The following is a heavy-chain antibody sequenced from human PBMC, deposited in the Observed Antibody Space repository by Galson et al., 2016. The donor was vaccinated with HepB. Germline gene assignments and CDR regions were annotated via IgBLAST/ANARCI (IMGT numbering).Heavy chain of an antibody. CDR1: GFRFRDYG. CDR2: IQNSGENT. J-gene: IGHJ4*02. CDR3: AKDYDSSGHFEGDW. Sequence: SLRLSCAASGFRFRDYGMSWVRQAPGKGLEWVSSIQNSGENTHYADSVKGRFTISRDNSRNILDLQMNSLRAEDTGVYYCAKDYDSSGHFEGDWWGQGTLVTVS. V-gene: IGHV3-23*01. D-gene: IGHD3-22*01.